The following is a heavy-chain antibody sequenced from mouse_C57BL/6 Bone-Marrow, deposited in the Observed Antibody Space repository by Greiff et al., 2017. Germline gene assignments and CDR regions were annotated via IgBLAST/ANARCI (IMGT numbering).Heavy chain of an antibody. Sequence: VQRVASGPGLVAPSQSLSITCTVSGFSLTSYAISWVRQPPGKGLEWLGVIWTGGGTNYNSALKSRLSISKDNSKSQVFSKMNSLQTDDTARYYCASQTAQADFDYWGQGTTLTVSS. CDR3: ASQTAQADFDY. J-gene: IGHJ2*01. D-gene: IGHD3-2*02. CDR2: IWTGGGT. V-gene: IGHV2-9-1*01. CDR1: GFSLTSYA.